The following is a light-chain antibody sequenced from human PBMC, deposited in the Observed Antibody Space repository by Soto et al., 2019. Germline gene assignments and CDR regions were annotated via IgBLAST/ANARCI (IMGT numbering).Light chain of an antibody. CDR3: QQSYSTPWT. V-gene: IGKV1-39*01. CDR1: QSISSY. J-gene: IGKJ1*01. CDR2: AAS. Sequence: DIQMTQSPSSLSASVGDRVTITCRASQSISSYLNWYQQKPGKAPKLLIYAASSLQSGVPSRFSGSGSGTDFTHTISSLQPEDFATYHCQQSYSTPWTFGQGTKVEIK.